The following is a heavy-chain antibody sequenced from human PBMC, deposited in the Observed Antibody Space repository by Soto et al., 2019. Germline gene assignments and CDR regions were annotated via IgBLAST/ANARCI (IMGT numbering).Heavy chain of an antibody. CDR2: IYRSGSN. J-gene: IGHJ3*02. Sequence: QVQLQESGPGLVKPSGTLSLTCAVSGGSISSSNWWGWVRQPPGKGLEWIGEIYRSGSNNYNPSRKSQLTISVEKYRNQFSLKMSSVTAADTAVYYCGSGRDIVVVPAAMNAFDIWGQGTMVTVSS. D-gene: IGHD2-2*01. V-gene: IGHV4-4*02. CDR3: GSGRDIVVVPAAMNAFDI. CDR1: GGSISSSNW.